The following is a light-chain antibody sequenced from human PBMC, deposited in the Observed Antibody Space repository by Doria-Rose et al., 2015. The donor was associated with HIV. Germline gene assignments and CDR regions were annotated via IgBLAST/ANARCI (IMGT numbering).Light chain of an antibody. CDR2: GAS. CDR1: GSVRIT. V-gene: IGKV3-15*01. CDR3: QQYNNRSKYT. J-gene: IGKJ2*01. Sequence: TPPCGASGSVRITFAWYQQKPGQAPRHLIYGASTRATGIPARFSGSGSETECTLTISILQSVEFAVYYCQQYNNRSKYTWGQGKKGESK.